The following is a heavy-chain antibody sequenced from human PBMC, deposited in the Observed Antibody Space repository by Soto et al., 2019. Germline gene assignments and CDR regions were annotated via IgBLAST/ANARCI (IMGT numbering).Heavy chain of an antibody. Sequence: PGGSLRLSCAASGFTFSSDSMNWFRQAPGKGLEWVSSISSSSSYIYYADSVKGRFTISRDNAKNSLYLQMNSLRAEDTAVYYCARDLSSSYEYYYGMDVWGQGTTVTVSS. J-gene: IGHJ6*02. V-gene: IGHV3-21*01. CDR1: GFTFSSDS. CDR3: ARDLSSSYEYYYGMDV. D-gene: IGHD6-13*01. CDR2: ISSSSSYI.